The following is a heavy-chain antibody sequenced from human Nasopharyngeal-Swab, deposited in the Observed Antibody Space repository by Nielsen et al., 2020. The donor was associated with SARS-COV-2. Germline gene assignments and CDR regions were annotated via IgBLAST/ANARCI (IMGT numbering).Heavy chain of an antibody. Sequence: ESLKISCTVSGGSISSSSYYWGWIRQPPGKGLEWIGSIYYSGSTYYNPSLKSRVTISVETSKNQFSLKLSSVTAADTAVYYCARGLERRFYWGQGTLVTVSS. V-gene: IGHV4-39*01. CDR1: GGSISSSSYY. J-gene: IGHJ4*02. CDR3: ARGLERRFY. CDR2: IYYSGST. D-gene: IGHD1-1*01.